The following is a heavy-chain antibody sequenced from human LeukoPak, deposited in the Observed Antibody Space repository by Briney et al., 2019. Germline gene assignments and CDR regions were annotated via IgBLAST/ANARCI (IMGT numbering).Heavy chain of an antibody. Sequence: PGGSLRLSCAASGFTFSDHYMSWIRQAPGKGLEWVLYISSSAGAIFYADSVKGRFTVSRDNAKNSLFLQMNSLRAEDTAVYYCVRSGSPDPDYWGQGTLVTVSS. J-gene: IGHJ4*02. CDR1: GFTFSDHY. V-gene: IGHV3-11*01. D-gene: IGHD3-10*01. CDR3: VRSGSPDPDY. CDR2: ISSSAGAI.